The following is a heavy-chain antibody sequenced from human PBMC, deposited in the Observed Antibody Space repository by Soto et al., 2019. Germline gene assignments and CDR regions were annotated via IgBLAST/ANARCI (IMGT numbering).Heavy chain of an antibody. CDR2: TYYRSKWYN. Sequence: PSQTLSLTCAISGDSVSSNIAAWNWIRQSPSRGLEWLGRTYYRSKWYNDYAVSVKSRITINPDTSKNQFSLQLNSVTPEDTAAYYCARAVKDGTSYYYYGMDVWGQGTTVTVSS. CDR1: GDSVSSNIAA. J-gene: IGHJ6*02. V-gene: IGHV6-1*01. D-gene: IGHD1-1*01. CDR3: ARAVKDGTSYYYYGMDV.